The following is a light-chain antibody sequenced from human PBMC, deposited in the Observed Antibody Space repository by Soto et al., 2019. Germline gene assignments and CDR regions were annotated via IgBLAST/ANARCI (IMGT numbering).Light chain of an antibody. CDR1: QNINRW. J-gene: IGKJ1*01. V-gene: IGKV1-5*03. CDR3: QQYDFYSRT. Sequence: DIQMTQSPSTLSVSVGDRVTITCRASQNINRWLAWYQQKSGEAPKLLIYEASVLESGVPSRFRGTGFGTDFTLTISSAQPDDFALYYCQQYDFYSRTFGQGTKVEVK. CDR2: EAS.